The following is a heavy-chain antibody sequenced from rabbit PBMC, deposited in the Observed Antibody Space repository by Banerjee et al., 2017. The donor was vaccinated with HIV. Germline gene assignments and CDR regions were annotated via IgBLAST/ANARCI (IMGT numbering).Heavy chain of an antibody. CDR2: IYSGDGST. J-gene: IGHJ4*01. CDR1: GFSFSSSYW. Sequence: QEQVEESGGDLVKPGASLTLTCTASGFSFSSSYWLCWVRQVPGKGLEWIGCIYSGDGSTYYASWVNGRFTISQTSSTTVTLQMTSLTAADTATYFCARDSAGREDFNLWGQGTLVTVS. V-gene: IGHV1S45*01. D-gene: IGHD4-1*01. CDR3: ARDSAGREDFNL.